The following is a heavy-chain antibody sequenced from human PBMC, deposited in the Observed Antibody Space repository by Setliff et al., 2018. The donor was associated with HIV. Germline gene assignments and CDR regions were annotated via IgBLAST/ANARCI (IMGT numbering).Heavy chain of an antibody. CDR2: IYTSGST. CDR3: ASDISPDDGYNRLHYFDY. J-gene: IGHJ4*02. CDR1: GGSISSYY. V-gene: IGHV4-4*07. Sequence: SETLSLTCTVSGGSISSYYWSWIRQPAGKGLEWIGRIYTSGSTNYNPSLKSRVTMSVDTSKNQFSLRLNSVTAADTAVYYCASDISPDDGYNRLHYFDYWGQGTLVTVSS. D-gene: IGHD5-12*01.